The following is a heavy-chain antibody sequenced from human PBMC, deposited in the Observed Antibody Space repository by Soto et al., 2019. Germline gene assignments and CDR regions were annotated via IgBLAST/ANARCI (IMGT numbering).Heavy chain of an antibody. CDR2: ISYDGSNK. CDR3: AKEGVATSLFWDRLYYFDY. V-gene: IGHV3-30*18. CDR1: GFTFSSYG. D-gene: IGHD5-12*01. J-gene: IGHJ4*02. Sequence: HPGGSLRLSCAASGFTFSSYGMHWVRQAPGKGLEWVAVISYDGSNKYYADSVKGRFTISRDNSKNTLYLQMNSLRAEDTAVYYCAKEGVATSLFWDRLYYFDYWGQGTLVTVSA.